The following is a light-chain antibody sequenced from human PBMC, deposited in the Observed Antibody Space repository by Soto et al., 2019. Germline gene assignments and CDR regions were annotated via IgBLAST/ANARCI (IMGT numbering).Light chain of an antibody. CDR2: DTT. Sequence: QAVVTQEPSLTVSPGGTVTLTCGSSTGAVTNGHYPYWFQQKPGQAPRTLIYDTTNRHSWTPARFSGSLLGGKAALTPSGAQPGDEAEYYCLLSYNGPYVSGTGTKVTVL. J-gene: IGLJ1*01. CDR1: TGAVTNGHY. V-gene: IGLV7-46*01. CDR3: LLSYNGPYV.